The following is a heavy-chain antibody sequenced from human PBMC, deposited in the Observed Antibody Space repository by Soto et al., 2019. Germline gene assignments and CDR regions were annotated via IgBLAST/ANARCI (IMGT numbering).Heavy chain of an antibody. D-gene: IGHD6-13*01. CDR2: INSDGSST. V-gene: IGHV3-74*01. CDR3: ARVAAAAGEIDY. J-gene: IGHJ4*02. CDR1: GFTFSSYW. Sequence: PGGSLILSCAASGFTFSSYWMHWVRQAPGKGLVWVSRINSDGSSTSYADSVKGRFTISRDNAKNTLYLQMNSLRAENTAVYYCARVAAAAGEIDYWGQGTLVTVSS.